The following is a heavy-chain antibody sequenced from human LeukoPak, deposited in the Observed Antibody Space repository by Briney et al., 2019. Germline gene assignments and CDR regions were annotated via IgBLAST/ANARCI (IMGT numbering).Heavy chain of an antibody. CDR2: INHSGST. V-gene: IGHV4-34*01. Sequence: SETLSLTCAVYGGSFSEYYWSWISQPPGKGLEWIGEINHSGSTNYNPSLKSRVTISVDTSKKQFSLKLSSVTAADTAVYYCAISTPGGNGDYWGQGTLVTVSS. D-gene: IGHD4-23*01. CDR3: AISTPGGNGDY. J-gene: IGHJ4*02. CDR1: GGSFSEYY.